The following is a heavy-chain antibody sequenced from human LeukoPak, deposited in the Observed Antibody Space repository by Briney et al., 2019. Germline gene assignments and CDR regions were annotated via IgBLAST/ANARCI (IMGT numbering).Heavy chain of an antibody. CDR2: ISSSSSYI. CDR3: ARGASSSWYLDY. D-gene: IGHD6-13*01. CDR1: GFTFSSYS. V-gene: IGHV3-21*01. Sequence: GGSLRLSCAASGFTFSSYSMNRVRQAPGKGLEWVSSISSSSSYIYYADSVKGRFTISRDNAKNSLYLQMNSLRAEDTAVYYCARGASSSWYLDYWGQGTLVTVSS. J-gene: IGHJ4*02.